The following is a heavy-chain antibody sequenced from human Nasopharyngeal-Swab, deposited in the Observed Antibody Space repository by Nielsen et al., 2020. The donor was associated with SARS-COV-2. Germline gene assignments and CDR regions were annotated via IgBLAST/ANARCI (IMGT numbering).Heavy chain of an antibody. V-gene: IGHV4-31*02. J-gene: IGHJ3*02. CDR2: IYYSGST. Sequence: WIRQPPGKGLEWIGYIYYSGSTYYNPSLKGRVTISVDTSKNQFSLKLSSVTAADTAVYYCARAPRITIFGVVQAFDIWGQGTMVTVSS. D-gene: IGHD3-3*01. CDR3: ARAPRITIFGVVQAFDI.